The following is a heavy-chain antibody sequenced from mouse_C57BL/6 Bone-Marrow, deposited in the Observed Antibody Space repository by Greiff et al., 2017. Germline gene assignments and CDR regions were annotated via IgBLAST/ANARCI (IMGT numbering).Heavy chain of an antibody. CDR3: TTVDYYND. Sequence: VQLKQSGAELVRPGASVKLSCTASGFNIKDDYMHWVKQRPEQGLEWIGWIDPENGDTEYASKFQGKATITADTSSNTAYLQLSSLTSEDTAVYYCTTVDYYNDWGQGTTLTVSS. D-gene: IGHD1-1*01. CDR1: GFNIKDDY. V-gene: IGHV14-4*01. CDR2: IDPENGDT. J-gene: IGHJ2*01.